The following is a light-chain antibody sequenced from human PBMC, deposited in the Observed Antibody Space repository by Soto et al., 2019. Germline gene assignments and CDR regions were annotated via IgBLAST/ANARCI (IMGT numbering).Light chain of an antibody. V-gene: IGKV3-15*01. J-gene: IGKJ2*01. CDR3: QQYNNWPPYT. Sequence: EIVMTQSPATLSVSPGERATLSCRASHRVSSYLAWYQQKPGQTPRLLIYGASTRATGIPVRFSGSGSGTQFTLTISSLKSEDSAIYYCQQYNNWPPYTFGQGTKVDIK. CDR2: GAS. CDR1: HRVSSY.